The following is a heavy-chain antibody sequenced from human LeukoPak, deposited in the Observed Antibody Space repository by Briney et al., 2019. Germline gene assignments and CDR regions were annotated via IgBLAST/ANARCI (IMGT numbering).Heavy chain of an antibody. CDR2: IYYSGNT. Sequence: PSETLSLTCTVSGVSISSSNSYWGWIRQPPGKGLEWIGSIYYSGNTYYNASLKSQVSISIDTSKNQFSLRLTSVTAADTAVYYCARAHVDWFDPWGQGTLVTVSS. CDR3: ARAHVDWFDP. CDR1: GVSISSSNSY. V-gene: IGHV4-39*01. J-gene: IGHJ5*02.